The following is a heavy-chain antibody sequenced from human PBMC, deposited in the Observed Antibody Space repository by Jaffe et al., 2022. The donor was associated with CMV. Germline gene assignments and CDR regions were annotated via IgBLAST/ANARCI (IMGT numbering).Heavy chain of an antibody. Sequence: QVQLVESGGGVVQPGRSLRLSCAGSGFNFSTYGMHWVRQAPGRGLEWVALIWYDGSNPYYADSVKGRFTISRDNSKNTLFLQMNTLRVDDTAVYYCARDSHSTSMATFDFWGQGSLVTVSS. V-gene: IGHV3-33*01. CDR1: GFNFSTYG. J-gene: IGHJ4*02. CDR3: ARDSHSTSMATFDF. D-gene: IGHD5-18*01. CDR2: IWYDGSNP.